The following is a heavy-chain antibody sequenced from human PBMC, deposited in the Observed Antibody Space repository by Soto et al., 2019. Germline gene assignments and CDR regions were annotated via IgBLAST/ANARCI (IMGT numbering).Heavy chain of an antibody. J-gene: IGHJ6*02. V-gene: IGHV4-59*01. CDR3: ARAPSNYYYGMDV. CDR2: IYYSGST. Sequence: SETLSLTCTVSGGSISSYYWSWIRQPPGKGLEWIGYIYYSGSTNYNPSLKSRVPISVDTSKNQFSLKLSSVTAADTAVYYCARAPSNYYYGMDVWGQGTTVTVSS. CDR1: GGSISSYY.